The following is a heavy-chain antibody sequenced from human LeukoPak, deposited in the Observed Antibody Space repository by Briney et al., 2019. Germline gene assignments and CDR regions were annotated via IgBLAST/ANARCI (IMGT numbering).Heavy chain of an antibody. CDR2: INHSGST. Sequence: PSETLSLTCAVYGGSFSGYYWSWIRQPPGKGLEWIGEINHSGSTNYNPSLKSRVTISVDTSKNQFSLKLSSVTAADTAVYYCARGRNSDFWSEGNPKPLDYWGQGTLVTVPS. D-gene: IGHD3-3*01. CDR1: GGSFSGYY. V-gene: IGHV4-34*01. CDR3: ARGRNSDFWSEGNPKPLDY. J-gene: IGHJ4*02.